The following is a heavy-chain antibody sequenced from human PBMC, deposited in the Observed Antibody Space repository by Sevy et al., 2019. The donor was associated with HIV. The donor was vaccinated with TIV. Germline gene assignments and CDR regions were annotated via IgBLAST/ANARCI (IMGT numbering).Heavy chain of an antibody. CDR2: INPHSPGT. Sequence: APVKVSCKASGYTFTDYYIHWVRQAPGQGLEWMGWINPHSPGTTYARNFRGRVTVRRDTSISTVYMELSGLQSDDTAGYHCAREGFSLAAVTRVNSGFDFWGQGTVVTVSS. D-gene: IGHD1-26*01. V-gene: IGHV1-2*07. CDR3: AREGFSLAAVTRVNSGFDF. J-gene: IGHJ4*02. CDR1: GYTFTDYY.